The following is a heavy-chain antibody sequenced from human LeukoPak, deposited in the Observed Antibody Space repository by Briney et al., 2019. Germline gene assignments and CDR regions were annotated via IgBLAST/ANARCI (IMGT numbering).Heavy chain of an antibody. CDR3: ARGTDSYGPGDY. D-gene: IGHD5-18*01. V-gene: IGHV6-1*01. J-gene: IGHJ4*02. Sequence: SQTLSLTCAISGDSVSSNSAAWNWIRQSPSRGLEWLGRTYYRSKWYNDYAVSVKSRITINPDTSKNQFSLKLSSVTAADTAVYYCARGTDSYGPGDYWGQGTLVTVSS. CDR2: TYYRSKWYN. CDR1: GDSVSSNSAA.